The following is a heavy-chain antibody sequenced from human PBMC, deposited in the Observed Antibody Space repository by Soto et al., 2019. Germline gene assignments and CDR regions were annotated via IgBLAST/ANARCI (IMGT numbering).Heavy chain of an antibody. Sequence: XGSLRLSFAASGFTVSNACMSWVGQAPGKGLEWVGRIKSKTDGGTTDYAAPVKGRFTISRDDSKNTLYLQMNSLKTEDTAVYYCTTEVFSWGGEDWFDHWGQGTLVTVSS. CDR3: TTEVFSWGGEDWFDH. CDR2: IKSKTDGGTT. D-gene: IGHD3-16*01. CDR1: GFTVSNAC. J-gene: IGHJ5*02. V-gene: IGHV3-15*01.